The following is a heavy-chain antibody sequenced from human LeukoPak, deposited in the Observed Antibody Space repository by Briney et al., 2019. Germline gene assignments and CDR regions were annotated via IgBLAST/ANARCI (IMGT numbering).Heavy chain of an antibody. CDR3: GSRMAGYNSRFFDY. Sequence: GESLKISCKTSGYSFTSHWIGWVRQMPGKGLEWMGIIYPADSDARYSPSFQGQVTISADKSISTVYLQWSSLKASDTAIYYCGSRMAGYNSRFFDYWGQGTLVIASS. CDR2: IYPADSDA. D-gene: IGHD5-24*01. V-gene: IGHV5-51*01. CDR1: GYSFTSHW. J-gene: IGHJ4*02.